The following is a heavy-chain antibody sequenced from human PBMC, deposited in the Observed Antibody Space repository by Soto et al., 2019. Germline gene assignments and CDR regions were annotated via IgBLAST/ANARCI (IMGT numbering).Heavy chain of an antibody. D-gene: IGHD1-1*01. V-gene: IGHV1-18*01. CDR1: GYTFTTYG. Sequence: QVHLVQSGAEVKKPGASVKVSCKGSGYTFTTYGITWVRQAPGQGLEWMGWISAHNGNTNYGQKLQGRVTVTRDTSTNTAYMELRSLRSDDTAVYYCARGRYGDYWGQGALVTVSS. CDR2: ISAHNGNT. CDR3: ARGRYGDY. J-gene: IGHJ4*02.